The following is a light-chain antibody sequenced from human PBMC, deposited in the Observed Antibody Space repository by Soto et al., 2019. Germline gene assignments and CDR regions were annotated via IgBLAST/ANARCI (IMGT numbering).Light chain of an antibody. CDR2: GNT. V-gene: IGLV1-40*01. CDR1: SSNIGARYD. J-gene: IGLJ1*01. Sequence: QSVLTQPPSVSGAPGQRGTISCTGNSSNIGARYDVHWYQQLPGTAPKLLIFGNTNRPSGVSARFSGSKSGTSASLAITGLQAEDEVDYYCQSYDNSLSAYVFGTGTKVTVL. CDR3: QSYDNSLSAYV.